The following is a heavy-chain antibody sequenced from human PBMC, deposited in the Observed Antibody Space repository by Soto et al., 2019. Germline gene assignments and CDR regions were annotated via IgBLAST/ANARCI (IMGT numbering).Heavy chain of an antibody. CDR2: IVPLYRSS. J-gene: IGHJ6*04. Sequence: QVQLVQSGAEMKTPGSSVNVSCTLSGGAFNNYVISWVRQAPGQGLEWVGSIVPLYRSSLFAQKFQGRVTLSADETTNTVDTKMSSLRTDYTAIYYWARGDWGYHYYYDAMDIWSEGTAVTVSS. D-gene: IGHD2-21*01. CDR1: GGAFNNYV. CDR3: ARGDWGYHYYYDAMDI. V-gene: IGHV1-69*18.